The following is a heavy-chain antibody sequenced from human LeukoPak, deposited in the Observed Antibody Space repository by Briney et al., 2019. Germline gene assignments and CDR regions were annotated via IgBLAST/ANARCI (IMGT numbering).Heavy chain of an antibody. CDR3: ATSWGPDTSAFRWGRDGMDV. D-gene: IGHD3-16*01. CDR1: RLTFNNYA. V-gene: IGHV3-23*01. CDR2: ISKSGDHT. J-gene: IGHJ6*02. Sequence: GSLRLSCAVSRLTFNNYAMSWVRQAPGKGLEWVSAISKSGDHTYYAASAKGRFTIYRDKSKNTQYLQMNSLRAEDTAVYYCATSWGPDTSAFRWGRDGMDVWGQGTTVIVS.